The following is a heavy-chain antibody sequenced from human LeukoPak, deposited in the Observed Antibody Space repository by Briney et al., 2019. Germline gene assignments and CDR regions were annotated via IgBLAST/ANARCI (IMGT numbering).Heavy chain of an antibody. Sequence: PGGSLRLSCAASGFTVSSNYMSWVRQAPGKGLEWVSVIYSGGSTYYADSVKGRFTISRDNSKNTLYLQMNSLRAEDTAVYYCARDGAAYYYDSSGYCDYWGQGTLVTVSS. CDR3: ARDGAAYYYDSSGYCDY. CDR1: GFTVSSNY. CDR2: IYSGGST. D-gene: IGHD3-22*01. J-gene: IGHJ4*02. V-gene: IGHV3-53*01.